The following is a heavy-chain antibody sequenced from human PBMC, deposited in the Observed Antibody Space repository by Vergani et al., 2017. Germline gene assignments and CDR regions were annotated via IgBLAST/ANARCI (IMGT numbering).Heavy chain of an antibody. CDR2: IIPIIRLA. CDR3: ARVSPGDNSGWEPFDY. CDR1: GDIFNNYT. V-gene: IGHV1-69*02. Sequence: QVHLEQSGTEVKKPGSSVKVSCKVSGDIFNNYTVTWVRQAPGQGLEWMGRIIPIIRLATSAQKFQDRVKITGDTSTNTVYMEMNNLRSEDTAVYYCARVSPGDNSGWEPFDYWGQGTLSPSPQ. J-gene: IGHJ4*02. D-gene: IGHD6-19*01.